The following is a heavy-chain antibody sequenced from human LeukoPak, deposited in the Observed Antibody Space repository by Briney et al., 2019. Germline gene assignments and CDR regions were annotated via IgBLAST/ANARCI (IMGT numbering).Heavy chain of an antibody. CDR2: IYYSGST. Sequence: SETLSLTCPISGGSISSSSYYWDWIRQYPGKGLEWLGTIYYSGSTYYNASLKSRLFISVDTSNNQFSLRLSFVTAADTAVYYCARRRYYDATGYLDWGQGTLITVSS. V-gene: IGHV4-39*01. D-gene: IGHD3-22*01. J-gene: IGHJ1*01. CDR3: ARRRYYDATGYLD. CDR1: GGSISSSSYY.